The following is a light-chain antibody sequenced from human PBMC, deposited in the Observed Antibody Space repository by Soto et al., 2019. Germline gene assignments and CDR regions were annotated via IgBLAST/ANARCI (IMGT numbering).Light chain of an antibody. CDR3: QQYNNWPRT. V-gene: IGKV3-15*01. CDR2: GAS. J-gene: IGKJ1*01. CDR1: QSISTF. Sequence: ELVMTQSPATLSVAPGERTTLSCRASQSISTFLAWYQQKPGQAPRLLIYGASTRATGIPARFSGSGSGTEFPLTISSLQSEDFAVYYCQQYNNWPRTFGQGTKVDIK.